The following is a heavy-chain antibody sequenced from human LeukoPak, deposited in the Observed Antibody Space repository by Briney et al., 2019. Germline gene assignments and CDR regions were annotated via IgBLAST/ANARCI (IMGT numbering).Heavy chain of an antibody. CDR2: IIPILGIA. V-gene: IGHV1-69*04. D-gene: IGHD1-26*01. CDR3: GSGSTPHFYSYNALDV. J-gene: IGHJ6*02. Sequence: SVKVSCKASGGISISYAISWVRQAPGQGLEWMGRIIPILGIADYVQKFQGRVTITADKSTSTAYMELSSLRSEDTAVYYCGSGSTPHFYSYNALDVWGQGTTVIVSS. CDR1: GGISISYA.